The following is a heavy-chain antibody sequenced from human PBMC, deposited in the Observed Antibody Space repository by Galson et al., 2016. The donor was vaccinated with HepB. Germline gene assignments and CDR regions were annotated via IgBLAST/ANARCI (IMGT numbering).Heavy chain of an antibody. D-gene: IGHD2-2*01. V-gene: IGHV4-4*02. CDR1: GASISDSNW. CDR3: ARAAIIPGARMVFDP. Sequence: SETLSLTCAVSGASISDSNWWTWVRHVPGKGLEWIGEIYHTGTSNNNPFLSSRFTLSVDKSRNQSSLNLTSVTAADTAVYYCARAAIIPGARMVFDPWGQGILVTVSS. J-gene: IGHJ5*02. CDR2: IYHTGTS.